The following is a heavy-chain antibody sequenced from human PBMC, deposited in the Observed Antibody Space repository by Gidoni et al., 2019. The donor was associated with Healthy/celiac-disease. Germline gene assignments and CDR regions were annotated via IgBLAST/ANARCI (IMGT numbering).Heavy chain of an antibody. CDR2: ISGSGGST. J-gene: IGHJ4*02. V-gene: IGHV3-23*01. Sequence: EVQLLESGGGLVQPGGSLRLSCAASGFTFSSYAMRWVRQAPGKGREWVSAISGSGGSTYYADSVKGRFTIYRDNSTNTLYLQMNSLRAEDTAVYYCAKYLRGGAYYGLWDYWGQGTLVTVSS. CDR1: GFTFSSYA. D-gene: IGHD3-10*01. CDR3: AKYLRGGAYYGLWDY.